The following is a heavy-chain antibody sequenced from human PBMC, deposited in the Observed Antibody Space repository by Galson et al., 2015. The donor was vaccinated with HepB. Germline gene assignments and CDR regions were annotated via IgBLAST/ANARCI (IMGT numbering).Heavy chain of an antibody. CDR1: GFTFSSYG. CDR3: AKDRVAVAAGYFDY. CDR2: ISYDGSNK. J-gene: IGHJ4*02. Sequence: SLRLSCAASGFTFSSYGMHWVRQAPGKGLEWVAVISYDGSNKYYADSVKGRFTISRDNSKNTLYLQMNSLRAEDTAVYYCAKDRVAVAAGYFDYWGQGTLVTVSS. D-gene: IGHD6-19*01. V-gene: IGHV3-30*18.